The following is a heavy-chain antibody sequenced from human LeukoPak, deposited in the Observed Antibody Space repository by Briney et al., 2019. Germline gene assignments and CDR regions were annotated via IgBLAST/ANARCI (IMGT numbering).Heavy chain of an antibody. J-gene: IGHJ4*02. V-gene: IGHV4-59*01. CDR1: GDSISSYY. CDR2: IYYSGNT. CDR3: ARPARSCSGGSCWDY. D-gene: IGHD2-15*01. Sequence: SETLSLTCRVSGDSISSYYWSWVRQPPGKGLEWSGNIYYSGNTNYNPSLKSRVTISVDTSKYQFSLKLTSVTAADTAIYYCARPARSCSGGSCWDYWGQGTLVTVSS.